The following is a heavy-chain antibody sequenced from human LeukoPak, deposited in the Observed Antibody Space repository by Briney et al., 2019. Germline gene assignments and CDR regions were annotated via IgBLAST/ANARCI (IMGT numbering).Heavy chain of an antibody. CDR3: ARDPPASGYAFDI. V-gene: IGHV3-33*01. Sequence: GGSLRLSCVASGCTFSTYGMHWVRQAPGKGLEWVALIWDDGSYEYYADSVKGRFAISRDNSKNTLYLQMNSLRAEDTAVYYCARDPPASGYAFDIWGQGTMVTVSS. D-gene: IGHD6-13*01. CDR2: IWDDGSYE. J-gene: IGHJ3*02. CDR1: GCTFSTYG.